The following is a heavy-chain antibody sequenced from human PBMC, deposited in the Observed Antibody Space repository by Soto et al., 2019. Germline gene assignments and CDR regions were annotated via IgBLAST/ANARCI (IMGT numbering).Heavy chain of an antibody. CDR2: SRNKANSYTT. D-gene: IGHD6-13*01. CDR3: ARSGTDSITWSGDAFDI. V-gene: IGHV3-72*01. CDR1: GFTLSDRY. Sequence: EVQVVESGGGLVQPGGSLRLSCAASGFTLSDRYMDWVRQAPGKGLEWVGRSRNKANSYTTEYAASVKGRFTISRDGSGKTLFLQMNSLNTEDTAVYYCARSGTDSITWSGDAFDIWGRGTMVTVSS. J-gene: IGHJ3*02.